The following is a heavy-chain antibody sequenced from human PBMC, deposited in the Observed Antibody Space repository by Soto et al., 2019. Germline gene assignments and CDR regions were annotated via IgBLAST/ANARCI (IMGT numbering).Heavy chain of an antibody. J-gene: IGHJ4*02. CDR3: TRGRISGHYTDY. D-gene: IGHD5-12*01. V-gene: IGHV3-15*07. CDR2: IKSKADGGKT. CDR1: GFSFSDAW. Sequence: EVHLVESGGGLVKPGESLGLSCAASGFSFSDAWMNWVRQAPGKGLEGVGRIKSKADGGKTDYAAPVNGRFSISRDDTKNTLYLQMSSLKTDDTAVYYCTRGRISGHYTDYWGRGTLVTVSS.